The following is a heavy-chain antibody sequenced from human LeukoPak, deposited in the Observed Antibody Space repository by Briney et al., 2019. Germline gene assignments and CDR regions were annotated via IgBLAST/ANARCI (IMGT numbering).Heavy chain of an antibody. V-gene: IGHV3-11*06. CDR3: ARGIEATRRSAGTCNYFDY. Sequence: PGGSLRLSCAASGFTFSDYYMSWIRQAPGKGLECVSYISSSSSYTNNADSVKGRFTISRDNAKNSLFLQMNSLRADDTAVYHCARGIEATRRSAGTCNYFDYWGQGILVTVSS. J-gene: IGHJ4*02. CDR2: ISSSSSYT. D-gene: IGHD5-12*01. CDR1: GFTFSDYY.